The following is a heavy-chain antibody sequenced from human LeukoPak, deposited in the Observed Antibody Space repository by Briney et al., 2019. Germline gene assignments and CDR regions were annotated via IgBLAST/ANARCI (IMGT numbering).Heavy chain of an antibody. J-gene: IGHJ4*02. CDR1: GGSISSSSYY. V-gene: IGHV4-39*01. Sequence: SETLSLTCTVSGGSISSSSYYWRWIRQPPGKGLEWIGSIYYSGSTYYNPSLKSRVTISVDTSKNQFSLKLRSVTAADMAVYYCASTTLVVVTALFDYWGQGTLVTVSS. CDR2: IYYSGST. CDR3: ASTTLVVVTALFDY. D-gene: IGHD3-22*01.